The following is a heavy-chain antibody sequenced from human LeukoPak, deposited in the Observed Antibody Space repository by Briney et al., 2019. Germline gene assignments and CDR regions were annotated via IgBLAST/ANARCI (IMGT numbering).Heavy chain of an antibody. CDR3: ARDIFVVVVADYYYYYMDV. CDR1: GGTFSSYA. J-gene: IGHJ6*03. D-gene: IGHD2-15*01. Sequence: SVKVSCKASGGTFSSYAISWARQAPGQGLEWMGRIIPIFGTANYAQKFQGRVTITTDESTSTAYMELSSLRSEDTAVYYCARDIFVVVVADYYYYYMDVWGKGTTVTVSS. CDR2: IIPIFGTA. V-gene: IGHV1-69*05.